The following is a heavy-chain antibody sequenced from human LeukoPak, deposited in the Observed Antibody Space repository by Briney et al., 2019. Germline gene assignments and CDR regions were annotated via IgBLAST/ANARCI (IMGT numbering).Heavy chain of an antibody. V-gene: IGHV4-39*07. CDR3: ARDEWLITFGGVIEHDAFDI. CDR2: IYYSGST. Sequence: PSETLSLTCTVSGGSISSSSYYWGWIRQPPGKGLEWIGSIYYSGSTYYNPSLRSRVTISVDTSKNQFSLKLSSVTAADTAVYYCARDEWLITFGGVIEHDAFDIWGQGTMVTVSS. J-gene: IGHJ3*02. CDR1: GGSISSSSYY. D-gene: IGHD3-16*02.